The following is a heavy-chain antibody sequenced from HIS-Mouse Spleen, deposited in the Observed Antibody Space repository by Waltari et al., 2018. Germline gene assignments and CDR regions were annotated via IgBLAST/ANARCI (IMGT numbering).Heavy chain of an antibody. CDR3: AKVNSGSYYFDY. D-gene: IGHD1-26*01. V-gene: IGHV3-30*18. CDR1: GFTFSSYG. J-gene: IGHJ4*02. CDR2: ISYDGSNK. Sequence: QVQLVESGGGVVQHGRSLRRSCAAFGFTFSSYGMTGVRQAPGTGLEWVAVISYDGSNKYYADSVKGRFTISRDNSKNTLYLQMNSLRAEDTAVYYCAKVNSGSYYFDYWGQGTLVTVSS.